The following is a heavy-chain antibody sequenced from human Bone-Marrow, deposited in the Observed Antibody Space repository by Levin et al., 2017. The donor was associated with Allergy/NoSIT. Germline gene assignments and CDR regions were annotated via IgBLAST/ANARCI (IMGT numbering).Heavy chain of an antibody. J-gene: IGHJ3*01. CDR1: GFTFSNYA. CDR3: AKGQWSGSGGGAFDL. D-gene: IGHD1-26*01. V-gene: IGHV3-23*01. CDR2: VSGSAAIT. Sequence: GGSLRLSCAATGFTFSNYALSWVRQAPGKGLEWVSTVSGSAAITYYADSVKGRFTISRDNSKNTLYLQMNSLRAEDTAKYYCAKGQWSGSGGGAFDLWGQGTMVTVSS.